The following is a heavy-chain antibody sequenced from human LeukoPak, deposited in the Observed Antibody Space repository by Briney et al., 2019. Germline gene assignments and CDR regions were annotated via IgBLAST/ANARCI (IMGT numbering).Heavy chain of an antibody. Sequence: PSETLSLTCSVSGASLSGSSLYWGWIRQPPGKGLEWIASIHYSGSTYYNPSLKSRVTMSVDTAKNQYSLKLSSVTAADTAVYYCARTPYYDILTGYSGYYSDYWGQGTLVTVSS. V-gene: IGHV4-39*07. CDR2: IHYSGST. CDR3: ARTPYYDILTGYSGYYSDY. CDR1: GASLSGSSLY. D-gene: IGHD3-9*01. J-gene: IGHJ4*02.